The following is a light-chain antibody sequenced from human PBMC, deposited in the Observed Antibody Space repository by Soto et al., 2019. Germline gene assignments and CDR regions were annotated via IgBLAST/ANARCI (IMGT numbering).Light chain of an antibody. V-gene: IGLV2-23*01. CDR1: SSDVGSYNL. CDR2: EGS. J-gene: IGLJ2*01. CDR3: CSYAGSSTVV. Sequence: QSALTQPASVSGSPGQSITISCTGTSSDVGSYNLVSWYQQHPGKAPKLMIYEGSKRPSGVSNRFSGSKSGNTASLTISGLEAEDEAVYYCCSYAGSSTVVFGGGPKLTVL.